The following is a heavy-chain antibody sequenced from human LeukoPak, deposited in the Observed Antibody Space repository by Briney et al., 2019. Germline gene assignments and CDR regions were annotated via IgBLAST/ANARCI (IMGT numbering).Heavy chain of an antibody. CDR1: GGTFSSYA. D-gene: IGHD6-19*01. J-gene: IGHJ4*02. V-gene: IGHV1-69*13. CDR2: IIPIFGTA. Sequence: SVKVSCEASGGTFSSYAISWVRQAPGQGLEWMGGIIPIFGTANYAQKFQGRVTITADESTSTAYMELSSLRSEDTAVYYCASGRKSSGWLFDYWGQGTLVTVSS. CDR3: ASGRKSSGWLFDY.